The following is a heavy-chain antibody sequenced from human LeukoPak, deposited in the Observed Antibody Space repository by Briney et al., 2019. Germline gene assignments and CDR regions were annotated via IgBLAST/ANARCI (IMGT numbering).Heavy chain of an antibody. D-gene: IGHD2-15*01. J-gene: IGHJ5*02. CDR2: INPKIGDT. Sequence: ASVKVSCTASGYTFTDDYMYWVRQAPGQGLEWMGRINPKIGDTDYAQTFQGRVTMTRDTSISTAYMELTNLRPDDTPVYYCARGYCSGGTCYLVENWFDPWGQGTLVTVSS. CDR3: ARGYCSGGTCYLVENWFDP. CDR1: GYTFTDDY. V-gene: IGHV1-2*06.